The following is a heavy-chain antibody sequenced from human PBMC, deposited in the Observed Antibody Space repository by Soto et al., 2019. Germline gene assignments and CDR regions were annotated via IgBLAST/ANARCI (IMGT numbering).Heavy chain of an antibody. V-gene: IGHV1-69*18. CDR1: GGTFSSYA. CDR2: IIPIFGTA. Sequence: QVQMVQSGAEVKKPGSSVKVYCKASGGTFSSYAISWVRQAPGQGLEWMGRIIPIFGTANYAQKFQGRVTITADESTSTAYMELTSLRSEDTAVYYCARAQTVGATASAADFDYCGQGTLVTVSS. J-gene: IGHJ4*02. CDR3: ARAQTVGATASAADFDY. D-gene: IGHD1-26*01.